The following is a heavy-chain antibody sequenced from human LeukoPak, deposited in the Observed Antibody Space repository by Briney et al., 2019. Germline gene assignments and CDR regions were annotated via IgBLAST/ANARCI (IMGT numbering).Heavy chain of an antibody. J-gene: IGHJ6*03. CDR2: ISYDGSNK. CDR1: GFTFSSYG. D-gene: IGHD6-19*01. CDR3: ARESLYSSGWLSTFYYYYYYMDV. V-gene: IGHV3-30*03. Sequence: GGSLRLSCAASGFTFSSYGMHWVRQAPGKGLEWVAVISYDGSNKYYADSVKGRFTISRDNAKNSLYLQMNSLRAEDTAVYYCARESLYSSGWLSTFYYYYYYMDVWGKGTTVTVSS.